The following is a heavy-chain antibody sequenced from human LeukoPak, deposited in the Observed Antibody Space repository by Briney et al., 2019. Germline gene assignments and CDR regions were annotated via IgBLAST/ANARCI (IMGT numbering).Heavy chain of an antibody. V-gene: IGHV3-49*03. J-gene: IGHJ4*02. CDR1: GSPFGAYA. Sequence: PGGSLILSCPAPGSPFGAYAMSGFRQAPGKGLGGVGFIRSKAYGGTTEYAASVKGRFTISRDDSKSIAYLQMNSLKTEDTAVYYCTRDLTGSTGYWGQGTLVTVSS. CDR3: TRDLTGSTGY. CDR2: IRSKAYGGTT. D-gene: IGHD7-27*01.